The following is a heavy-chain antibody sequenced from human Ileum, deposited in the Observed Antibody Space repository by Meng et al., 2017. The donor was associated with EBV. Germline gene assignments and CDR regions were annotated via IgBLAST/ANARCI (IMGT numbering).Heavy chain of an antibody. D-gene: IGHD3-22*01. CDR2: IYHHGTT. Sequence: VMLQSARPYLLSPPGPVSLPCVFSGGSIISSKWWSWARQSPGTGLEWIGEIYHHGTTNYNPSLKSRVTISVDTSKNKFFLNLTSLTAADTAVYYCARLDSSGYYFGGWFDPWGQGILVTVSS. CDR1: GGSIISSKW. V-gene: IGHV4-4*03. CDR3: ARLDSSGYYFGGWFDP. J-gene: IGHJ5*02.